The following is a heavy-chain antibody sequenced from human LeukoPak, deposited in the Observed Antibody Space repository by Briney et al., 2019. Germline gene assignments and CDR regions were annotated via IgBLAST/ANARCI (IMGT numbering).Heavy chain of an antibody. Sequence: GGSLRLSCAASGFTFSDYYMSWIRQAPGKGLEWVSYISSSSTYTNYADSVKGRLTISRDNAKNSLYLQMNSLRAEDTAVYYCARAPGVVVTARGDYWGQGTLVTVSS. CDR2: ISSSSTYT. CDR1: GFTFSDYY. J-gene: IGHJ4*02. CDR3: ARAPGVVVTARGDY. V-gene: IGHV3-11*06. D-gene: IGHD2-21*02.